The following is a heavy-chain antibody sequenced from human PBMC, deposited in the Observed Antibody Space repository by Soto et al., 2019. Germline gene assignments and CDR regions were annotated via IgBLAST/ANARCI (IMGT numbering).Heavy chain of an antibody. CDR1: GFTFSDRY. V-gene: IGHV3-72*01. CDR3: TIEGAYPGPDFDY. D-gene: IGHD3-16*01. Sequence: PGGPLRLFCATSGFTFSDRYMDWVRQAPGKGLEWVGRTKNKANSYTTEYAASVKGRFTITRDYSRDSVYLQMNSLKTDDTAVYYCTIEGAYPGPDFDYWGQGTLVTVSS. J-gene: IGHJ4*02. CDR2: TKNKANSYTT.